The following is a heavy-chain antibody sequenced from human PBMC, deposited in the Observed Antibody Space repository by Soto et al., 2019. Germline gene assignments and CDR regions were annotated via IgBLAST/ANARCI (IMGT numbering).Heavy chain of an antibody. J-gene: IGHJ5*02. CDR3: TREAVPAAMVFDP. CDR2: IRSKAYGGTT. Sequence: PGWSLRLSSTASGFTFGDYAMRRFRQAPGKGLEWVGFIRSKAYGGTTEYAASVKGRFTISRDDSKSIAYLQMNSLKTEDTAVYYCTREAVPAAMVFDPWGQGTLVTVSS. CDR1: GFTFGDYA. V-gene: IGHV3-49*03. D-gene: IGHD2-2*01.